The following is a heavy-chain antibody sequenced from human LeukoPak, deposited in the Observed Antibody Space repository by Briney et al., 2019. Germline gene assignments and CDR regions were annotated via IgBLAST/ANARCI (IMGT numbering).Heavy chain of an antibody. J-gene: IGHJ4*02. Sequence: SVKVSCKASGYTFTGYYMHWVRQAPGQGLEWMGGIIPIFGTANYAQKFQGRVTITADKSTSTAYMELSSLRSEDTAVYYCARMVLQSFDYWGQGTLVTVSS. CDR3: ARMVLQSFDY. D-gene: IGHD4/OR15-4a*01. CDR1: GYTFTGYY. CDR2: IIPIFGTA. V-gene: IGHV1-69*06.